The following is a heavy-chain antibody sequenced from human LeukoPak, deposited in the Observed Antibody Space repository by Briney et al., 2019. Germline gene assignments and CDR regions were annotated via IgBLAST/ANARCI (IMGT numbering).Heavy chain of an antibody. CDR3: ARDAVSTTTAGGIDY. CDR1: DYTFTNYG. CDR2: ISAYSGYT. J-gene: IGHJ4*02. V-gene: IGHV1-18*01. Sequence: GPSVKVSCKTSDYTFTNYGISWVRQAPGQGLEWMGWISAYSGYTHYAQKIQGRVTVTTEASTSTAYMELRSLTSYDTAVYYCARDAVSTTTAGGIDYWGQGTLVTVSS. D-gene: IGHD5/OR15-5a*01.